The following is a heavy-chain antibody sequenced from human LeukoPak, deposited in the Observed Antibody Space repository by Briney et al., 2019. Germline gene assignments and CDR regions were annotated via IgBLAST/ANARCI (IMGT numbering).Heavy chain of an antibody. CDR1: GFTFSSYG. V-gene: IGHV3-30*02. J-gene: IGHJ4*02. D-gene: IGHD3-22*01. Sequence: GGSLRLSCAASGFTFSSYGMNWVGQAPGKGLEWVSFIRYDGSNKYYADSVKGRFTISRDNSKNTLYLQMNSLRAEDTAVYYCAKPVVLYYYDSSGPDYWGQGTLVTVSS. CDR2: IRYDGSNK. CDR3: AKPVVLYYYDSSGPDY.